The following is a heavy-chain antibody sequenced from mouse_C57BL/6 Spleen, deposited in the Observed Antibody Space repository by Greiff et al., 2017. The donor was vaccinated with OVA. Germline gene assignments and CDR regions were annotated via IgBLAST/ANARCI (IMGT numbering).Heavy chain of an antibody. V-gene: IGHV1-15*01. D-gene: IGHD2-4*01. CDR2: IDPETGGT. J-gene: IGHJ3*01. CDR1: GYTFTDYE. CDR3: TRWRDYDQFAY. Sequence: VKLQESGAELVRPGASVTLSCKASGYTFTDYEMHWVKQTPVHGLEWIGAIDPETGGTAYNQKFKGKAILTADKSSSTAYMELRSLTSEDSAVYYCTRWRDYDQFAYWGQGTLVTVSA.